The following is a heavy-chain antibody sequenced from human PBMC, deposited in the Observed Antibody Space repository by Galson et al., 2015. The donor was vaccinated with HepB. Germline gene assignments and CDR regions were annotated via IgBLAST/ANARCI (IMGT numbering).Heavy chain of an antibody. V-gene: IGHV3-74*01. Sequence: SLRLPCAASGFTFSSYWMHWVRQAPGKGLVWVSRINSDGSSTSYADSVKGRFTISRDNAKNTLYLQMNSLRAEDTAVYYCARDMAVAGRRFDYWGQGTLVTVSS. CDR1: GFTFSSYW. CDR3: ARDMAVAGRRFDY. CDR2: INSDGSST. D-gene: IGHD6-19*01. J-gene: IGHJ4*02.